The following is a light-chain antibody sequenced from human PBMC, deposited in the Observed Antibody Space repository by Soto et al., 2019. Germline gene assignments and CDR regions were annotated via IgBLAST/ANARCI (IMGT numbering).Light chain of an antibody. V-gene: IGKV3-20*01. Sequence: EIVLTQSPGTLSLSPGERATLSCRASQSVSSYLAWYQRKPGQGPRLLIYGASSRATGIPDRFSGSGSGTDFTLTISRLAPEDSAVYYCQQYGNSPTFGQGTKVEIK. CDR2: GAS. CDR1: QSVSSY. J-gene: IGKJ1*01. CDR3: QQYGNSPT.